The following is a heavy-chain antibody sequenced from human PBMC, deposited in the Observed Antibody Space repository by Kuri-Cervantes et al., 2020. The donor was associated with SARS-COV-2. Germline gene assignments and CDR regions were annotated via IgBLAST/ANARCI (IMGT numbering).Heavy chain of an antibody. CDR3: ARDPPAAIRYYYYYYGMDV. V-gene: IGHV1-2*02. J-gene: IGHJ6*02. Sequence: ASVKVSCKASGYTFTSYYMHWVRQAPGQGLEWMGWINPNSGGTNYAQKFQGRVTMTRDTSISTAYMELSRLRSDDTAVYYCARDPPAAIRYYYYYYGMDVWGQGTTVTVSS. D-gene: IGHD2-2*02. CDR2: INPNSGGT. CDR1: GYTFTSYY.